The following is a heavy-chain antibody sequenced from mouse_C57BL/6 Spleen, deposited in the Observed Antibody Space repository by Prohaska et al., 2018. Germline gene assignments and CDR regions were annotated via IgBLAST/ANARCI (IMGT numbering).Heavy chain of an antibody. V-gene: IGHV1-72*01. Sequence: QVQLQQPGAELVKPAASVKLSCQASGYTFTSYWMHWLKQRPGRDLEWIGRIDPNSSGTKYNEQFKSKSTMTVDKQSSTPYMQLSSVKSEDSAVYYCAREAAMDYWGQGTSVTVSS. CDR1: GYTFTSYW. CDR2: IDPNSSGT. CDR3: AREAAMDY. J-gene: IGHJ4*01.